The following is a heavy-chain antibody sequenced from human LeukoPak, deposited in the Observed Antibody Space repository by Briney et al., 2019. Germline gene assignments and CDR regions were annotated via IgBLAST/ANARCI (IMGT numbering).Heavy chain of an antibody. J-gene: IGHJ4*02. V-gene: IGHV4-39*01. D-gene: IGHD4-17*01. CDR2: IYYSGST. CDR3: ARQGELASYGDYLATNY. CDR1: GGSISSSSYY. Sequence: SETLSLTCTVSGGSISSSSYYWGWIRQPPGKGLEWIGSIYYSGSTYYNPSLKSRVTISVDTSKNQFSLKLSSVTAADTAVYYCARQGELASYGDYLATNYWGQGTLVTVSS.